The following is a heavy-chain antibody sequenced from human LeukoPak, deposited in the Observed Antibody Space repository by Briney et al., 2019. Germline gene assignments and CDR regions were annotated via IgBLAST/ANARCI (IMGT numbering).Heavy chain of an antibody. V-gene: IGHV3-64*01. J-gene: IGHJ4*02. CDR1: GFTFSSYA. D-gene: IGHD3-10*01. Sequence: GGSLRLSCAASGFTFSSYAMPWVRQAPGKGLEYVSAISSNGGSTYYANSVKGRFTISRDNSKNTLYLQMGSLRAEDMAVYYCAREEIGNYYGSGSYRGGFDYWGQGTLVTVSS. CDR3: AREEIGNYYGSGSYRGGFDY. CDR2: ISSNGGST.